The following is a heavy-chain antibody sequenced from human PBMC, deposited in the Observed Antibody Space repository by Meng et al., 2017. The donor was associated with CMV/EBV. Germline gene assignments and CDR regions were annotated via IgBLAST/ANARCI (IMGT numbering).Heavy chain of an antibody. Sequence: ASVKVSCKASGYNFTSYGISWVRQAPGQGLEWMGWISAYNGNTNYAQKLQGRVTMTTDTSTSTAYMELRSLRSDDTAVYYCARDRNWNYYEISANLDYWGQGTLVTVSS. CDR3: ARDRNWNYYEISANLDY. CDR2: ISAYNGNT. V-gene: IGHV1-18*01. D-gene: IGHD1-7*01. CDR1: GYNFTSYG. J-gene: IGHJ4*02.